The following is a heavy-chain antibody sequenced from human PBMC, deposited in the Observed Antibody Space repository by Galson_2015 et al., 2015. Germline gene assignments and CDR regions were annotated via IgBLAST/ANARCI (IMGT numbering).Heavy chain of an antibody. CDR1: GFTFSIYS. CDR2: ITSSSTPI. Sequence: SLRLSCAASGFTFSIYSMNWVRQAPGKGLEWISYITSSSTPISYADSVKGRFTIFRDNAKNSLYLQMYSLRDEDTAVYYCARSVEGSPDYWGQGSLVTVSS. V-gene: IGHV3-48*02. CDR3: ARSVEGSPDY. J-gene: IGHJ4*02.